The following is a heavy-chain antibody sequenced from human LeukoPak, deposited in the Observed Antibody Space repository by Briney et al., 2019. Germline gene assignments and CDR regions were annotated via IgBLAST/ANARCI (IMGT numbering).Heavy chain of an antibody. Sequence: PSETLSLTCTVSGGSISTYYWSWIRQLPGKGLEWIGYIYYSGSTNYNPSLKSRVVISVDTSNNQFSLKLTSVTAADTAVFYCARTVAGKLVFGYWGQGTLVTVSS. D-gene: IGHD6-19*01. J-gene: IGHJ4*02. CDR1: GGSISTYY. CDR2: IYYSGST. CDR3: ARTVAGKLVFGY. V-gene: IGHV4-59*12.